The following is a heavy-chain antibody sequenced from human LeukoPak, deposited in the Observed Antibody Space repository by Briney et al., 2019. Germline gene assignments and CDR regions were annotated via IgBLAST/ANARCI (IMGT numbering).Heavy chain of an antibody. CDR3: AGLNCSSTSCLFDP. CDR1: GGTFSSYA. J-gene: IGHJ5*02. V-gene: IGHV1-69*05. D-gene: IGHD2-2*01. CDR2: IIPIFGTA. Sequence: ASAKVSCKASGGTFSSYAISWVRQAPGQGLEWMGGIIPIFGTANYAQKFQGRVTITTDESTSTAYMELSSLRSEDTAVYYCAGLNCSSTSCLFDPWGQGTLVTVSS.